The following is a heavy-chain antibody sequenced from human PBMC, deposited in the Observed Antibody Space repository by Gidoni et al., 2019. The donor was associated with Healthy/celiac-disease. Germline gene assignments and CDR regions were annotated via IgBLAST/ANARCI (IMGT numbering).Heavy chain of an antibody. J-gene: IGHJ6*02. V-gene: IGHV5-51*01. CDR3: ARHARAYSSSSRYYYGMDV. CDR2: IYPGDSDT. Sequence: MGIIYPGDSDTRYSPSFQGQVTISADKSISTAYLQWSSLKASDTAMYYCARHARAYSSSSRYYYGMDVWGQGTTVTVSS. D-gene: IGHD6-13*01.